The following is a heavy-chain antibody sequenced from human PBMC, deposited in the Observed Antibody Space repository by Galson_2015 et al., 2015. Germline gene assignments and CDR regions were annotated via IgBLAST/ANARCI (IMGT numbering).Heavy chain of an antibody. CDR2: ISYDGSNK. V-gene: IGHV3-30*18. CDR1: GFTFSSYG. Sequence: SLRLSCAASGFTFSSYGMHWVRQSPGKGLEWVAVISYDGSNKNYADSVKGRFTISRDNFRDTFFLQMNSLRADDTAVYYCAKPGRFVGNSGWNRVQPEPLDHWGQGALVTVSS. CDR3: AKPGRFVGNSGWNRVQPEPLDH. J-gene: IGHJ4*02. D-gene: IGHD6-19*01.